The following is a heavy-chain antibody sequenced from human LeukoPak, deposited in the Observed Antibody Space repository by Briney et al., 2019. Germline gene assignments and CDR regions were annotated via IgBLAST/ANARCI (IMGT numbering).Heavy chain of an antibody. V-gene: IGHV4-39*01. CDR3: ARQRGVPYYYDSSGYWFDP. Sequence: SETLSLTCTVSGGSISSSSYYWGWIRQPPGKGLEWIGSICYSGSTYYNPSLKSRVTISVDTSKNQFSLKLSSVTAADTAVYYCARQRGVPYYYDSSGYWFDPWGQGTLVTVSS. CDR2: ICYSGST. CDR1: GGSISSSSYY. J-gene: IGHJ5*02. D-gene: IGHD3-22*01.